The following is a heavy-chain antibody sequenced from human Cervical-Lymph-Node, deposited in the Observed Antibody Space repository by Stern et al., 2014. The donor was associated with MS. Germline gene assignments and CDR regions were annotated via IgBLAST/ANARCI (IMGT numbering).Heavy chain of an antibody. CDR1: GGTLSNYG. J-gene: IGHJ6*02. D-gene: IGHD4-17*01. CDR2: IIPMFGTA. V-gene: IGHV1-69*01. Sequence: QVQLVQSGAEVKKPGSSVKVSCKASGGTLSNYGISWVRQAPGQGLEWMGGIIPMFGTANYAQKFQGRVILTADDSTNTAYMDLSSLTSEDTAVYYCARDGDSSMLGLDVWGQGTTVTVSS. CDR3: ARDGDSSMLGLDV.